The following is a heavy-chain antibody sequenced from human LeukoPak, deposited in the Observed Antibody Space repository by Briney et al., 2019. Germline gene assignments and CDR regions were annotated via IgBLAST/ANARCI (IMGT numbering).Heavy chain of an antibody. Sequence: SETLSLTCTVSGLSISSYYWSWIRQPAGKGLEWIGRIYTSGSTNYNPFLKSRVTMSVDTSKNQFSLKLSSVTAADTAVYYCAREGVRYCSSTSCSGFDPWGEGTLVTVSS. CDR2: IYTSGST. CDR1: GLSISSYY. D-gene: IGHD2-2*01. V-gene: IGHV4-4*07. CDR3: AREGVRYCSSTSCSGFDP. J-gene: IGHJ5*02.